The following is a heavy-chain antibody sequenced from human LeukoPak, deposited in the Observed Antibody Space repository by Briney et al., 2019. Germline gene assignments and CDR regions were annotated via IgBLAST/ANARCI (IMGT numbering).Heavy chain of an antibody. V-gene: IGHV1-69*05. Sequence: SVKVSXKASGGTFSSYAISWMRQAPGQGLEWMGRIIPIFGTANYAQKFQGRVTITTDESTSTAYMELSSLRSEDTAVYYCARDIGFGSGSFDYWGQGTLVTVSS. CDR1: GGTFSSYA. CDR3: ARDIGFGSGSFDY. CDR2: IIPIFGTA. J-gene: IGHJ4*02. D-gene: IGHD3-22*01.